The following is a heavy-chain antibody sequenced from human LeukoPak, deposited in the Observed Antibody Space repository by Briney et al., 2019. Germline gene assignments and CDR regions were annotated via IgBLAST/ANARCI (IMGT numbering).Heavy chain of an antibody. V-gene: IGHV3-13*04. CDR3: ARGDGYGSGSFNY. CDR1: GFTFSSYD. J-gene: IGHJ4*02. D-gene: IGHD3-10*01. Sequence: GGSLRLSCAASGFTFSSYDMHWVRQATGKGLEWVSAIGTAGDTYYPGSVKGRFTISRENAENSLYLQMNSLRAGDTAVYYCARGDGYGSGSFNYWGQGTLVTVSS. CDR2: IGTAGDT.